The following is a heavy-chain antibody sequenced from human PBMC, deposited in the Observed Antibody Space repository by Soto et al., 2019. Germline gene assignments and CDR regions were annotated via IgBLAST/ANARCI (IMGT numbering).Heavy chain of an antibody. J-gene: IGHJ5*02. CDR2: ISGSGGST. V-gene: IGHV3-23*01. CDR3: AKDHITMVRGVMGWFDP. CDR1: GFTFSSYA. Sequence: GGSLRLSCAASGFTFSSYAMSWVRQAPGKGLEWVSAISGSGGSTYYADSVKGRFTISRDNSKNTLYLQMNSLRAEDTAVYYCAKDHITMVRGVMGWFDPWGQGTLVTVSS. D-gene: IGHD3-10*01.